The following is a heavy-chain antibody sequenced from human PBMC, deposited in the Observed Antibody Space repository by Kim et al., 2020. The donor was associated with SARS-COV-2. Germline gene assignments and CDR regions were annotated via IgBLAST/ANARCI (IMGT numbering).Heavy chain of an antibody. CDR3: ARDMDSQSRFFDL. D-gene: IGHD3-10*01. V-gene: IGHV3-53*01. CDR1: GFTVSSNW. Sequence: GGSLRLSCAASGFTVSSNWMTWVRQAPGKGLEWVSVITTGVSTYYADSVKGRFTISRDNSKNSLYLQMNDLRAGDTAVYYCARDMDSQSRFFDLWGRGTLVTVSS. J-gene: IGHJ2*01. CDR2: ITTGVST.